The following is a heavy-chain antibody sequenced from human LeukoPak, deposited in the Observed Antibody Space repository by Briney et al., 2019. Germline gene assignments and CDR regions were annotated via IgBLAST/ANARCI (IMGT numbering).Heavy chain of an antibody. V-gene: IGHV4-30-2*01. J-gene: IGHJ5*02. Sequence: SETLSLTCTVSGGSISSGGYYWSWIRQPPGKGLEWIGYIYHSGSTNYNPSLKSRVTISVDKSKNHFSLKLSSVTAADTAVYYCARDASPWGQGTLVTVSS. CDR1: GGSISSGGYY. CDR2: IYHSGST. CDR3: ARDASP.